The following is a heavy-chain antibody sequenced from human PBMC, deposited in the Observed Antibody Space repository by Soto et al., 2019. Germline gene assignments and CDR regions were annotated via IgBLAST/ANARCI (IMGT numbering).Heavy chain of an antibody. V-gene: IGHV3-13*01. J-gene: IGHJ4*02. CDR1: GFTFSSYD. CDR2: IGTAGDT. D-gene: IGHD3-10*01. Sequence: EVQLVESGGGLVQPGGSLRLSCAASGFTFSSYDMHWVRQATGKGLEWVSAIGTAGDTYYPGSVKGRFTISRENAKNSLYLQMNSLRAGDTAVYYCARDDRGLGCGDWGQGTLVTVSS. CDR3: ARDDRGLGCGD.